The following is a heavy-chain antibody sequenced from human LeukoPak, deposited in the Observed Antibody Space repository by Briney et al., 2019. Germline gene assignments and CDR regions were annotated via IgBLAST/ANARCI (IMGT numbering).Heavy chain of an antibody. CDR1: GYTFTSYG. CDR2: ISAYNGNT. D-gene: IGHD2-21*02. CDR3: ARVDIDIVVVTTADFDY. Sequence: ASVKVSCKASGYTFTSYGISWVRQAPGQGLEWMGWISAYNGNTNYAQKLQGRVTMTTDTSTSTAYMELRSLRSDDTAVYYCARVDIDIVVVTTADFDYWGQGTLVTVSS. V-gene: IGHV1-18*01. J-gene: IGHJ4*02.